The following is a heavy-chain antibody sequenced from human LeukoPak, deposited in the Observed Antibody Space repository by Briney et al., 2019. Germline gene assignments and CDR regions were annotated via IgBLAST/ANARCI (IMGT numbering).Heavy chain of an antibody. Sequence: GGSLRLSCAASGFTFSSYGMPWVRQAPGKGLEWVANIKQDGSEKNYVDSVKGRFTISRDNAKNSQYLQINSLRVEDTAVYYCARSGSDLDCWGQGTLVSVSS. D-gene: IGHD1-26*01. J-gene: IGHJ4*02. CDR1: GFTFSSYG. CDR2: IKQDGSEK. V-gene: IGHV3-7*01. CDR3: ARSGSDLDC.